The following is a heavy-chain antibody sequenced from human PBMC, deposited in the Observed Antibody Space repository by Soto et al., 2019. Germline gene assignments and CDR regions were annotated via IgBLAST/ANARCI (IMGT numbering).Heavy chain of an antibody. Sequence: PSETLSLTCTVSGGSISSSSYYWGWIRQPPGKGLEWIGSIYYSGSTYYNPSLKSRVTISVDTSKNQFSLKLSSVTAADTAVYYCARLYSSPRPSVFDPWGQGTLVTVSS. D-gene: IGHD6-13*01. J-gene: IGHJ5*02. V-gene: IGHV4-39*01. CDR1: GGSISSSSYY. CDR3: ARLYSSPRPSVFDP. CDR2: IYYSGST.